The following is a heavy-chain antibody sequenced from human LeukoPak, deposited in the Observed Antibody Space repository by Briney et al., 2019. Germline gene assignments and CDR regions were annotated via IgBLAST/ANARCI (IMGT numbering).Heavy chain of an antibody. Sequence: GASVKVSCKASGYTSSNYGITWVRQAPGQGLEWMGTISGHNGDVNYAPKFQGRVTMTTDTSTTTAYMELRSLRFDDTAVYYCARYNSLLRGVTTSDYWGQGTLVTVSS. J-gene: IGHJ4*02. D-gene: IGHD3-10*01. CDR2: ISGHNGDV. V-gene: IGHV1-18*01. CDR3: ARYNSLLRGVTTSDY. CDR1: GYTSSNYG.